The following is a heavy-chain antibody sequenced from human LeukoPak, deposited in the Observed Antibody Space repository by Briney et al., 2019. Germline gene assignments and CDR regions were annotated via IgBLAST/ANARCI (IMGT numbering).Heavy chain of an antibody. V-gene: IGHV1-3*01. CDR2: INAGNGNT. CDR3: ARVSVQQQRYSRNFDY. J-gene: IGHJ4*02. CDR1: GYTFTSYA. Sequence: ASVKVSCKASGYTFTSYAMHWVRQAPGQRLEWMGWINAGNGNTKYSQKFQGRVTITRDTSASTAYMELSSLRSEDTAVYYCARVSVQQQRYSRNFDYWGQGTLVTVSS. D-gene: IGHD6-13*01.